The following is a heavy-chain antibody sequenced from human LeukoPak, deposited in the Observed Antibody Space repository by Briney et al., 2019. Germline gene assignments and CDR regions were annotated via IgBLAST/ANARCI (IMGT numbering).Heavy chain of an antibody. CDR3: AREVDWAFDY. Sequence: GGSLRLSCAASGFTFSSYGMRWVRQAPGKGLEWVAVIWYDGSNKYYADSVKGRFTISRDNSKNTLYLQMNSLRPEDTAVYYCAREVDWAFDYWGQGTLVTVSS. J-gene: IGHJ4*02. D-gene: IGHD3-9*01. CDR1: GFTFSSYG. V-gene: IGHV3-33*01. CDR2: IWYDGSNK.